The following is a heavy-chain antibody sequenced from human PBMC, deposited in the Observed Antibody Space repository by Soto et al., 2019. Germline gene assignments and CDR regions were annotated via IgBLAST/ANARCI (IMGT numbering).Heavy chain of an antibody. D-gene: IGHD2-15*01. CDR2: IWYDGSNK. Sequence: GGSLRLSCAASGFSFSIYGMHWVRQAPGKGLEWVAVIWYDGSNKYYADSVKGRFTISRDNSKNTLFLQMNSLRAEDTAVYFCAKGDCIGGSCSFSAFHIWGQETMLTV. CDR1: GFSFSIYG. CDR3: AKGDCIGGSCSFSAFHI. V-gene: IGHV3-30*02. J-gene: IGHJ3*02.